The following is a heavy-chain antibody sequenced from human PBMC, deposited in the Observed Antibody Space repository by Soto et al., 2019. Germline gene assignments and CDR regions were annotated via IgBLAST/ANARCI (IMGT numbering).Heavy chain of an antibody. D-gene: IGHD3-22*01. CDR3: ARDLGYYDSSGYFDS. CDR1: GFTFSDYY. J-gene: IGHJ4*02. CDR2: ISSSDSI. Sequence: GSLRLSCAASGFTFSDYYMSWIRQAPGKGLEWVSYISSSDSIYYADSVKGRFTISRDNAKNSVYLQMNSLRAEDTAVYYCARDLGYYDSSGYFDSWGQGTPATVSS. V-gene: IGHV3-11*01.